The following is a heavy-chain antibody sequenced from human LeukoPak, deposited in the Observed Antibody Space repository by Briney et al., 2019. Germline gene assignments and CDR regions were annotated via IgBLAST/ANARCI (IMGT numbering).Heavy chain of an antibody. J-gene: IGHJ4*02. D-gene: IGHD3-9*01. CDR3: AIDILTGYFLHY. V-gene: IGHV1-69*05. Sequence: SVKVSCKASGGTFSSYAICWVRQAPGQGLEWMGGIIPIFGTANYAQKFQGRVTITTDESTSTAYMELSSLRSEDTAVYYCAIDILTGYFLHYWGQGTLVTVSS. CDR1: GGTFSSYA. CDR2: IIPIFGTA.